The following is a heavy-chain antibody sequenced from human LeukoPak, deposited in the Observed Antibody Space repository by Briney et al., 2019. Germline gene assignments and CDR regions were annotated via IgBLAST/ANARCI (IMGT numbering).Heavy chain of an antibody. CDR2: LYYCGST. D-gene: IGHD3-10*01. J-gene: IGHJ4*02. CDR3: VRYRSESDDY. Sequence: QVQLQESGQGLLKPSGTLSLTCPVSGGSISSSNWWSWVRQPPGKGLEWIGTLYYCGSTYYNPSLKSRLTISADTSKNQFSLKLSSVTAADTGVYYCVRYRSESDDYWGQGTLVTVSS. V-gene: IGHV4-4*02. CDR1: GGSISSSNW.